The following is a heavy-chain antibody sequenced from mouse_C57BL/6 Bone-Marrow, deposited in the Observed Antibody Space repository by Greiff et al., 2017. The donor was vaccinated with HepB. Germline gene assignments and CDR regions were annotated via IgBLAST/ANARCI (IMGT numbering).Heavy chain of an antibody. V-gene: IGHV1-81*01. CDR2: IYPRSGNT. Sequence: VQLQQSGAELARPGASVKLSCKASGYTFTSYGISWVKQRTGQGLEWIGEIYPRSGNTYYNEKFKGKATLTADKSSSTAYMELRSLTSEDSAVYFCASSRMGHYYGSSSYYYAMGYWGEGASVTVSS. D-gene: IGHD1-1*01. J-gene: IGHJ4*01. CDR1: GYTFTSYG. CDR3: ASSRMGHYYGSSSYYYAMGY.